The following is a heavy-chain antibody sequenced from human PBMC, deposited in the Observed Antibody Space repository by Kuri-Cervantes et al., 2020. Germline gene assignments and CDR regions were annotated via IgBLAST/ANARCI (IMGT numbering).Heavy chain of an antibody. D-gene: IGHD2-15*01. V-gene: IGHV3-7*01. CDR2: INQDGSET. CDR1: GFTFSSYW. J-gene: IGHJ4*02. Sequence: GGSLRLSCTASGFTFSSYWMSWVRQTPGKGLEWVANINQDGSETYYVDSVKGRFTISRDNAKNSLFLQMNSLRAEDTAVYYCARGYCSGGSCYSADWGQGTLVTVSS. CDR3: ARGYCSGGSCYSAD.